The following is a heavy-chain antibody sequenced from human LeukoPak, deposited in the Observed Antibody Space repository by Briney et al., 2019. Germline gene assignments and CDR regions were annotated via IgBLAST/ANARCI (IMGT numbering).Heavy chain of an antibody. CDR2: IKQDGSEK. D-gene: IGHD2-8*02. CDR3: AKDFYWAFDY. CDR1: EFTFSSYW. V-gene: IGHV3-7*04. J-gene: IGHJ4*02. Sequence: GGSLRLSCAASEFTFSSYWMSWVRQAPGKGLEWVASIKQDGSEKYYVDSVKGRVTISRDNAKNSLYLQMNSLRAEDTAVYYCAKDFYWAFDYWGQGTLVTVSS.